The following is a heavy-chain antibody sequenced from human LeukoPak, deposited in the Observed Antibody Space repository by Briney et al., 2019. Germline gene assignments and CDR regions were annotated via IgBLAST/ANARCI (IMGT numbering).Heavy chain of an antibody. CDR3: AWGLWPHDAFDI. D-gene: IGHD3-10*01. CDR2: IIPIFGTA. V-gene: IGHV1-69*05. Sequence: ASVKVSCKASGGTFSSYAISWVRQAPGQGLEWMGGIIPIFGTANYAQKFQGRVTITTDESTSTAYMELSSLRSEDTAVYYCAWGLWPHDAFDIWGQGTMVTVSS. J-gene: IGHJ3*02. CDR1: GGTFSSYA.